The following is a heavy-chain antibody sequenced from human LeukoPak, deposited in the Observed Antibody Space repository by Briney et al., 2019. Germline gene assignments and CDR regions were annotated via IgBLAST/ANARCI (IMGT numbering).Heavy chain of an antibody. CDR3: AKDIRIAVAGTGY. D-gene: IGHD6-19*01. Sequence: GGSLRLPCAASGFTVSSNYMSWVRQAPGKGLEWVSVIYSGGSTYYADSVKGRFTISRDNSKNTLYLQMNSLRAEDTAVYYCAKDIRIAVAGTGYWGQGTLVTVSS. CDR1: GFTVSSNY. CDR2: IYSGGST. J-gene: IGHJ4*02. V-gene: IGHV3-66*02.